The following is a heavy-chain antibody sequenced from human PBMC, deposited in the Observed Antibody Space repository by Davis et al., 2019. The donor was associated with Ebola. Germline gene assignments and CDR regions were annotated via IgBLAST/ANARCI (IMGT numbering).Heavy chain of an antibody. Sequence: PGGSLRLSCAASGFTFSTYVMHWVRQAPGKGLEWVAVISYDGSNKYYADSVKGRFTISRDNSKNTLYLQMNSLRAEDTAVYYCAKDRRGYGFWSGYYTRDYWGQGTLVTVSS. CDR1: GFTFSTYV. J-gene: IGHJ4*02. V-gene: IGHV3-30*18. CDR2: ISYDGSNK. D-gene: IGHD3-3*01. CDR3: AKDRRGYGFWSGYYTRDY.